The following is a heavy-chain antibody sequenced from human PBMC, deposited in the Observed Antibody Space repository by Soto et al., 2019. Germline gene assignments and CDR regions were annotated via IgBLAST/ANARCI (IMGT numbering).Heavy chain of an antibody. CDR2: INPSSGAT. J-gene: IGHJ3*02. V-gene: IGHV1-2*02. CDR3: ARDYSAGAGSLDI. CDR1: GYIFTAYY. Sequence: ASVKVSCKTSGYIFTAYYMNWVRQAPGQGLEWMGWINPSSGATNYAQNFQGRVTMTTDTSTTTAYMELSRLESDDTALYYCARDYSAGAGSLDIWGQGTMVTVSS. D-gene: IGHD6-19*01.